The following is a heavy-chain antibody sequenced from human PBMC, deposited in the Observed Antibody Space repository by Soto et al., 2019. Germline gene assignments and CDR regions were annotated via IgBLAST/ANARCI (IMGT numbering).Heavy chain of an antibody. J-gene: IGHJ4*02. CDR1: GFTFSSAW. CDR3: ARGGLEPFDY. Sequence: PGGSLRLSCATSGFTFSSAWMHWVRQAPGQGLVWVSRINTDGSYKNFAGFVEGRFIISRDDAKSELYLQMDRLRAEDTAVYYCARGGLEPFDYLGQGALVTVSS. D-gene: IGHD1-1*01. CDR2: INTDGSYK. V-gene: IGHV3-74*01.